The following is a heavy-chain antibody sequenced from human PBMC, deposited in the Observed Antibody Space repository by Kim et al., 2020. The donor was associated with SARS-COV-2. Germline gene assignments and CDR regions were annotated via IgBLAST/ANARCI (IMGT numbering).Heavy chain of an antibody. V-gene: IGHV4-31*02. CDR3: AKDFEY. Sequence: IFYSGRTYYTPSLKSRVIISVATSKNQFSLKLNSATAADTALYYCAKDFEYWGQGILVTVSS. CDR2: IFYSGRT. J-gene: IGHJ4*02.